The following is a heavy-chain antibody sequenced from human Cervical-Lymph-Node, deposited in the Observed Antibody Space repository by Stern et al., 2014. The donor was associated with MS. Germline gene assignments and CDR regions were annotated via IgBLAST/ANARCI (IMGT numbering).Heavy chain of an antibody. J-gene: IGHJ4*02. CDR3: ARGKANRGTWIXXXXX. CDR1: GGTFSSYA. D-gene: IGHD5-18*01. V-gene: IGHV1-69*01. Sequence: QVQLVQSGAEVKKPGSSVKVSCKASGGTFSSYAISWVRQAPGKGLEWMGGIISIFGTANYAQKFQGRVTITADESTSTAYMELSSLRSEDTAVYYCARGKANRGTWIXXXXXWGQGTLVTVSS. CDR2: IISIFGTA.